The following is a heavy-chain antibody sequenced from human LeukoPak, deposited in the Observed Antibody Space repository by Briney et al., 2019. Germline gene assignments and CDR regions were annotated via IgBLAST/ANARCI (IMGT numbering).Heavy chain of an antibody. CDR2: TYYRSKWYN. J-gene: IGHJ4*02. CDR1: GDSVSSSSAA. CDR3: AREGSEGYLFDY. Sequence: SRTLSLTCGISGDSVSSSSAAWSWIRQSPSRGLEWLGRTYYRSKWYNDYAVSVKRRITINPDTSKNQFSLQLNSMTPEDTAVYYCAREGSEGYLFDYWGQGTLVTVSS. V-gene: IGHV6-1*01. D-gene: IGHD1-1*01.